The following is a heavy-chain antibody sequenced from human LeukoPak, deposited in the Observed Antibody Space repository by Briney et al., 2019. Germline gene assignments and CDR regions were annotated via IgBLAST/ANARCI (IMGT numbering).Heavy chain of an antibody. V-gene: IGHV3-30-3*01. Sequence: GGSLRLSCAASGFTFSSYAMHWVRQAPGKGLEWVAVISYDGSNKYYADSVKGRFTISRDNSKNTLYLQMNSLRDEDTAVYYCARDARPYCSGGTCYFLYWGQGTLVTVSS. CDR1: GFTFSSYA. J-gene: IGHJ4*02. CDR2: ISYDGSNK. CDR3: ARDARPYCSGGTCYFLY. D-gene: IGHD2-15*01.